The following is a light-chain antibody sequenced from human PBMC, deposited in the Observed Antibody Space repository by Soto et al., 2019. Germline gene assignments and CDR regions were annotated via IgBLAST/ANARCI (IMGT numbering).Light chain of an antibody. J-gene: IGLJ3*02. CDR2: EDT. CDR1: SGNIANNF. V-gene: IGLV6-57*04. CDR3: QSYDINDHEV. Sequence: NFMLTQPHSVSESPGRTVTISCNRNSGNIANNFVQWYQLRPGSAPSAVIFEDTRRPSGVPGRFSGSIDSSSYSASLTIAGLVAEDAADYDCQSYDINDHEVFGGGTKVTVL.